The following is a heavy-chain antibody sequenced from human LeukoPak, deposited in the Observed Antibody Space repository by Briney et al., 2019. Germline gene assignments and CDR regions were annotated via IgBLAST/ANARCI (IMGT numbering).Heavy chain of an antibody. D-gene: IGHD3-10*01. CDR3: ARDTRDYYGSGSSTNWFDP. J-gene: IGHJ5*02. V-gene: IGHV4-4*07. CDR2: IYTSGST. CDR1: GGSISSYY. Sequence: SETLSLTCTVSGGSISSYYWSWIRQPAGKGLEWIGRIYTSGSTNYNPSLKSRVTMSLDTSKNQFSLKLGSVTAADAAVYYCARDTRDYYGSGSSTNWFDPWGQGTLVTVSA.